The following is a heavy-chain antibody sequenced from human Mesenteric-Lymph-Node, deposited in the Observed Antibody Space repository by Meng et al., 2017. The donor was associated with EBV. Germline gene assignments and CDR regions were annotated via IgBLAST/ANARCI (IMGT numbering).Heavy chain of an antibody. V-gene: IGHV1-18*01. Sequence: QVQPGQAGAWVKKPGASVKVSCKASGYTFTSYGISWVRQAPGQGLEWMGWISAYNGDTKYAQRVQDRVTMTTDTSTSTVYMELRSLGSDDTAVYYCARDHGGKYYYWGQGTLVTVSS. CDR3: ARDHGGKYYY. CDR1: GYTFTSYG. CDR2: ISAYNGDT. D-gene: IGHD1-26*01. J-gene: IGHJ4*02.